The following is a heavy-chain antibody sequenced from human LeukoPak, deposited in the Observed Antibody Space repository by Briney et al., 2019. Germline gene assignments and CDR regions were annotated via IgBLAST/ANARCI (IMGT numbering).Heavy chain of an antibody. D-gene: IGHD3-22*01. Sequence: SETLSLTCTVSGGSISSSSYYWGWIRQPPGKGLEWIGSIYYSGSTYYNPSLKSRVTISVDTSKNQFSLKLSSVTAADTAVYYCARDLYYYDSSGYSIYYYGMDVWGQGTTVTVSS. CDR1: GGSISSSSYY. V-gene: IGHV4-39*07. CDR3: ARDLYYYDSSGYSIYYYGMDV. CDR2: IYYSGST. J-gene: IGHJ6*02.